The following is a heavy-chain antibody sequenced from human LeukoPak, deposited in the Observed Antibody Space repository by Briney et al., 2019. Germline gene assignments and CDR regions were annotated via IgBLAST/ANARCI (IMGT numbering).Heavy chain of an antibody. Sequence: SGGSLRLSCAASGFTFSDYPMSWVRQAPGKGLEWVSSISVSGGSTYYADSVKGRFTISRDNSRNMLYLQVNSLRAEDTAVYYCATDRFSLGWFDPWGQGTLVTVSS. J-gene: IGHJ5*02. D-gene: IGHD1-14*01. V-gene: IGHV3-23*01. CDR1: GFTFSDYP. CDR3: ATDRFSLGWFDP. CDR2: ISVSGGST.